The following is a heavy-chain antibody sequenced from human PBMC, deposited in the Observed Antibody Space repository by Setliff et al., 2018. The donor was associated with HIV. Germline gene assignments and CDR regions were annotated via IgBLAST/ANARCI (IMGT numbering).Heavy chain of an antibody. CDR3: TRNTWGWFDP. J-gene: IGHJ5*02. Sequence: SVKVSCKASGGTFSSYAISWVRQAPGQGLEWMGGIIPIFNTANYAQVRDRVSVTRNSSISTAYMELSSLRSEDTAVYYCTRNTWGWFDPWGQGTLVTVSS. D-gene: IGHD7-27*01. V-gene: IGHV1-69*05. CDR1: GGTFSSYA. CDR2: IIPIFNTA.